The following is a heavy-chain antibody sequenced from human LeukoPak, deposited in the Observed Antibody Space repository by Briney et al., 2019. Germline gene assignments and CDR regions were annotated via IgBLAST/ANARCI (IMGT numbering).Heavy chain of an antibody. V-gene: IGHV3-7*01. J-gene: IGHJ4*02. CDR1: GFTFSSYW. Sequence: GGSLRLSCAASGFTFSSYWMSWVRQAPGKGLEWVANIKQDGSEKYYVDSVKGRFTISRDNAKNSLYLQMNSLGAEDTAVYYCARELTPTYYYDSSGYHPLDYWGQGTLVTVSS. CDR2: IKQDGSEK. CDR3: ARELTPTYYYDSSGYHPLDY. D-gene: IGHD3-22*01.